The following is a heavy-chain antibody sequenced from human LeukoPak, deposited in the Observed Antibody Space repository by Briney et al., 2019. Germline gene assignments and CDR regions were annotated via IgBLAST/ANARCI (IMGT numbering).Heavy chain of an antibody. Sequence: PSQTLSLTCTVSGGSISSGGHYWSWIRQPAGKGLEYLGRIYATGSTNYNPSLRSRVTISADTSMNHFSLKLSSVTAADTAVYYCARDPAAGRWLPEPFFDYWGQGTLVSVSS. D-gene: IGHD5-24*01. CDR2: IYATGST. CDR1: GGSISSGGHY. V-gene: IGHV4-61*02. J-gene: IGHJ4*02. CDR3: ARDPAAGRWLPEPFFDY.